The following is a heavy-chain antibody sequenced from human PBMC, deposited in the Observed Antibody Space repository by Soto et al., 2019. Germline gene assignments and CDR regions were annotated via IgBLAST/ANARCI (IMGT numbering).Heavy chain of an antibody. CDR2: ISAYNGNT. J-gene: IGHJ4*02. Sequence: ASVEVSCKXSGYTFTSYGISWVRQAPGQGLEWMGWISAYNGNTNYAQKLQGRVTMTTDTSTSTAYMELRSLRSDDTAVYYCARGSRVSYYDILTGYYMVYWGQGTLVTVSS. D-gene: IGHD3-9*01. CDR3: ARGSRVSYYDILTGYYMVY. CDR1: GYTFTSYG. V-gene: IGHV1-18*01.